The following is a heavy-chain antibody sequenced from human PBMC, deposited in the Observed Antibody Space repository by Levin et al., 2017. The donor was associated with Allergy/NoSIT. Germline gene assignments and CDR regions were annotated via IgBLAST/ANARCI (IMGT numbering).Heavy chain of an antibody. CDR1: AYTFTGYY. D-gene: IGHD1-14*01. Sequence: ASVKVSCKASAYTFTGYYMHWVRQAPGQGLEWMGWINPSSGGTRYVQKFQGRVTLTRDTSSSTAYMELSSLRTDDTAVYYCARDTGGNRFDYWGQGTLVTVSS. V-gene: IGHV1-2*02. CDR2: INPSSGGT. CDR3: ARDTGGNRFDY. J-gene: IGHJ4*02.